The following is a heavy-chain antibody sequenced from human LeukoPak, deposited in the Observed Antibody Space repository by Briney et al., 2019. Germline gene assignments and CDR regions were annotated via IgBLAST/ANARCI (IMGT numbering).Heavy chain of an antibody. J-gene: IGHJ6*02. V-gene: IGHV3-23*01. CDR1: GFTFSSYA. Sequence: PGGSLRLSCAASGFTFSSYAMSWVRQAPGKGLEWVSAISGSGGSTYYADSVKGRFTISRDNSKNTLYLQMNSLRAEDTAVYYCAKHPSGWSHYYYYGMDVWGQGTTVTVSS. CDR3: AKHPSGWSHYYYYGMDV. CDR2: ISGSGGST. D-gene: IGHD1-26*01.